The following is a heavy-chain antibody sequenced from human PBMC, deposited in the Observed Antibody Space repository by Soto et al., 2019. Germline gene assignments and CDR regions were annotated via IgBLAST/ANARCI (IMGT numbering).Heavy chain of an antibody. Sequence: QVQLVQSGAEVKKPGSSVKVSCKASGGTFSSYTISWVRQAPGQGLEWMGRIIPILGIANYAQKFQGRVTITADKSTSTAYMELSSLRSEDTAVYYCASAEFAAAAGTGFDYWGQGTLVTVSS. CDR2: IIPILGIA. J-gene: IGHJ4*02. V-gene: IGHV1-69*02. CDR1: GGTFSSYT. D-gene: IGHD6-13*01. CDR3: ASAEFAAAAGTGFDY.